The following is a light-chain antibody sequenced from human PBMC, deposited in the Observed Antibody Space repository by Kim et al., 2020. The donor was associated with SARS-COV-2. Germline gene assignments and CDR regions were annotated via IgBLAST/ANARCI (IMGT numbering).Light chain of an antibody. V-gene: IGKV1-17*01. CDR1: QDIRND. CDR3: LQHSTYPIT. Sequence: ASVRDRVTITCRASQDIRNDLGWYQQNPGRAPKRLIYGASSLQSGVPSRFSGSGSWTEFTLTVRSVQPEDFATYFCLQHSTYPITFGQGTRLEIK. J-gene: IGKJ5*01. CDR2: GAS.